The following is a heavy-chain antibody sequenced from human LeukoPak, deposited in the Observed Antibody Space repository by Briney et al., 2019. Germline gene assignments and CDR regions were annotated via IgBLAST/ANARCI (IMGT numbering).Heavy chain of an antibody. CDR1: GGSISSGGYY. J-gene: IGHJ2*01. CDR3: ARGSAKYSSGCFDL. Sequence: KPPETLSLTCTVSGGSISSGGYYWSWIRQPPGKGLEWIGYIYHSGSTYYNPSLKSRVTISVDRSKNQFSLKLSSVTAADTAVYYCARGSAKYSSGCFDLWGRGTLVTVSS. V-gene: IGHV4-30-2*01. CDR2: IYHSGST. D-gene: IGHD6-19*01.